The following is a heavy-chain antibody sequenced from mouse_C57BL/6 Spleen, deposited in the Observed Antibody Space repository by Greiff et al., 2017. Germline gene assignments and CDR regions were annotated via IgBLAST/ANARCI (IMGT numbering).Heavy chain of an antibody. CDR3: ARYYYSSSYAMDY. Sequence: VQLQQSGPELVKPGASVKISCKASGYSFTGYFMNWVMQSHGKSLEWIGRLNPYNGDTFYNQKFKGKATLTVDKSSSTAHMELRSLTSVDSAVYSCARYYYSSSYAMDYWGQGTSVTVSS. J-gene: IGHJ4*01. D-gene: IGHD1-1*01. V-gene: IGHV1-20*01. CDR2: LNPYNGDT. CDR1: GYSFTGYF.